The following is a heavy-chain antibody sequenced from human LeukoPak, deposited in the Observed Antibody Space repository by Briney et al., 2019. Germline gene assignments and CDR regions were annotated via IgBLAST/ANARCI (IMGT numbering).Heavy chain of an antibody. J-gene: IGHJ3*02. CDR2: ISSSSSYI. D-gene: IGHD4-23*01. V-gene: IGHV3-21*01. CDR1: GFTFSSYS. Sequence: PGGSLRLSCAASGFTFSSYSMNWVRQAPGKGLEWVSSISSSSSYIYYADSVKGRFTISRDNAKNSLYLQMNSLRAEDTAVYYCASTTPKTTVVTPSYFKDAFDIWGQGTMVTVSS. CDR3: ASTTPKTTVVTPSYFKDAFDI.